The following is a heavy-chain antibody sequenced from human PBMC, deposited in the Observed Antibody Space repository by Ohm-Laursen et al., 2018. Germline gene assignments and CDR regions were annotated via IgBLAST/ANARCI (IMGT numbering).Heavy chain of an antibody. D-gene: IGHD3-3*01. V-gene: IGHV3-9*01. J-gene: IGHJ4*02. CDR3: AKDMGTDYYLWSGYPTRAFDY. CDR2: ISWNSGNI. CDR1: GFTFDGYA. Sequence: SSLRLSCAASGFTFDGYAMHWVRQTPGKGLEWVSGISWNSGNIDYADSVKGRFTISRDNAKNSLYLQMNSLRTEDTALYYCAKDMGTDYYLWSGYPTRAFDYWGQGTLVTVSS.